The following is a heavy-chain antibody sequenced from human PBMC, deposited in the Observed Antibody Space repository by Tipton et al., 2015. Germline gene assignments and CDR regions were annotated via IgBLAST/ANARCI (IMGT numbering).Heavy chain of an antibody. Sequence: TLSLTCNVSGGSISSGDYYWYWIRQHPGKGLEWIGYIYSSGSTYYNPSLKSRVTISVDTCKNQFSLKLSSVSAADTAVYYCARVRRYCSGGSCYSLYYYGMDVWGQGTTVTVSS. CDR1: GGSISSGDYY. CDR2: IYSSGST. J-gene: IGHJ6*02. D-gene: IGHD2-15*01. CDR3: ARVRRYCSGGSCYSLYYYGMDV. V-gene: IGHV4-31*03.